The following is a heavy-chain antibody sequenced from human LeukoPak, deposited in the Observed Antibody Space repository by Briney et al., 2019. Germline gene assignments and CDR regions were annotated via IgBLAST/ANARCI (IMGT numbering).Heavy chain of an antibody. Sequence: GGSLRLSCAASGFTFSSYEMNWVRQAPGKGLEWVSYISSSGSTIHYADSVKGRFTISRDNAKNSLYLQMNSLRAEDTAVYYCARDLRGYSYGYFDSWGQGTLVTVSS. D-gene: IGHD5-18*01. J-gene: IGHJ4*02. CDR1: GFTFSSYE. CDR3: ARDLRGYSYGYFDS. CDR2: ISSSGSTI. V-gene: IGHV3-48*03.